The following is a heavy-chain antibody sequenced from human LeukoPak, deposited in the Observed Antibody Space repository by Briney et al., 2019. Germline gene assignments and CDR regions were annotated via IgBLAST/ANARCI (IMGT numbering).Heavy chain of an antibody. Sequence: PSETLSLTCTVSGGSLSSYYWSWIRQPPGKGLEWIGYIYYSATTNYNASLKSRVTISVDTSKNQFSLKLSSVTAADTAVYYCARGGKAWAAAGHRYFQHWGQGTLVTVSS. CDR2: IYYSATT. D-gene: IGHD6-13*01. CDR3: ARGGKAWAAAGHRYFQH. J-gene: IGHJ1*01. V-gene: IGHV4-59*01. CDR1: GGSLSSYY.